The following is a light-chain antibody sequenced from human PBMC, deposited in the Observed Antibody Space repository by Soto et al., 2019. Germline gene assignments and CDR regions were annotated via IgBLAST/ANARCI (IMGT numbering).Light chain of an antibody. V-gene: IGKV3D-20*02. CDR2: GTS. CDR3: QQRTNWPPIT. Sequence: PGERATLSCRASQSVSSTYLAWYQQQPGQAPRLLMSGTSNRATGTPDRFSGSGSGTDFTLTISSLEPEDFAVYYCQQRTNWPPITFGQGTRLEIK. J-gene: IGKJ5*01. CDR1: QSVSSTY.